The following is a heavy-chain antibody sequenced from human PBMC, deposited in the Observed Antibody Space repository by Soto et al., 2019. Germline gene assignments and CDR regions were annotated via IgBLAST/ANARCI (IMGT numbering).Heavy chain of an antibody. CDR2: ISGSGGST. CDR3: AKRRRGSYYVY. J-gene: IGHJ4*02. Sequence: EVQLLESGGGLVQPGGSLRLSCAASGFTFSRYSMRWVRQAPGKGQEWVSAISGSGGSTYYADSVKGQFTISRDKSKNTLYLQMNSLRAEDTDVSYCAKRRRGSYYVYWGQGTLVTVSS. D-gene: IGHD1-26*01. V-gene: IGHV3-23*01. CDR1: GFTFSRYS.